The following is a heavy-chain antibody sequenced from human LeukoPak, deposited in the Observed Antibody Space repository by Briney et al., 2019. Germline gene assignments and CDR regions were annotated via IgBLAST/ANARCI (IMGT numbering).Heavy chain of an antibody. CDR1: GFTFSTYA. CDR3: VSTATFDY. J-gene: IGHJ4*02. Sequence: GRSLRLSCAASGFTFSTYAMHWVRQAPGKGLEWVANIKQDGSEKYYVDSVNGRFTISKDNAKNSLYLEMNSLRVEDTAVYYCVSTATFDYWGQGTLVTVSS. D-gene: IGHD1-1*01. V-gene: IGHV3-7*02. CDR2: IKQDGSEK.